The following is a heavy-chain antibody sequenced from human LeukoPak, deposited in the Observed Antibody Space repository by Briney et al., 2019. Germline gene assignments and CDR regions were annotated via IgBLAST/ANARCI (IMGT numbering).Heavy chain of an antibody. CDR1: GFTFSSYS. V-gene: IGHV3-21*01. CDR2: ISSGSSYI. CDR3: ARSVAAVAGHEDY. Sequence: GGSLRLSYAASGFTFSSYSMNWVRQAPGRGLEWVSFISSGSSYIYYADSVKGRFTISRDNAKNSLYLQMNSLRAEDTAVYYCARSVAAVAGHEDYWGQGTLVTVSS. D-gene: IGHD6-19*01. J-gene: IGHJ4*02.